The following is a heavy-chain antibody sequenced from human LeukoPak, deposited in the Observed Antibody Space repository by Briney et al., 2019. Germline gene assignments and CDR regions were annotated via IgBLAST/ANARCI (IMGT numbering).Heavy chain of an antibody. J-gene: IGHJ5*02. CDR1: GGSISSSSYY. CDR3: ARRRNTRDANWFDP. Sequence: SETLSLTCTVSGGSISSSSYYWGWTRQPPGKGLEWIGSIYYSGTTYYNPSLKSRVTISVDTSKNQFSLKLSSVTAADTAVYYCARRRNTRDANWFDPWGQGTLVTVSS. V-gene: IGHV4-39*01. CDR2: IYYSGTT.